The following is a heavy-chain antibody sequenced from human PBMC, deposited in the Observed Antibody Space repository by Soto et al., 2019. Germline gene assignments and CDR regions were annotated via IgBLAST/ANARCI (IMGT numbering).Heavy chain of an antibody. CDR2: IYYSGST. Sequence: RLSETLSLTCTVSGDSISSTNNYWSWIRQRPGKGLEWIGYIYYSGSTYYNPSLKSRPAISVDTSKNQFSLKLSSVTAADTAVYYCARTVCSSASCYGYYYYGLDVWGQGTTVTVSS. V-gene: IGHV4-31*03. J-gene: IGHJ6*02. CDR3: ARTVCSSASCYGYYYYGLDV. CDR1: GDSISSTNNY. D-gene: IGHD2-2*01.